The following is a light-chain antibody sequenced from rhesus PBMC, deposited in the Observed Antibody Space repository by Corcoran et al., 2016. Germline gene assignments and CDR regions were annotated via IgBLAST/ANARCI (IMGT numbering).Light chain of an antibody. CDR3: LQQSASPLT. J-gene: IGKJ4*01. V-gene: IGKV1-28*03. Sequence: DIQMTQSPSSLSASIGDTVTISCRASQGISSYLTWFQQKPGKAPNLLIHDASSLESGVPSRFRGSGSVTDFTLTISSLQAENFAVYYCLQQSASPLTVGGGTKVDLK. CDR1: QGISSY. CDR2: DAS.